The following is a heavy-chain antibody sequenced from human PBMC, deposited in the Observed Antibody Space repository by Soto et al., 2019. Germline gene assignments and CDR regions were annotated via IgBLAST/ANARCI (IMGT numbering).Heavy chain of an antibody. D-gene: IGHD6-19*01. CDR1: GLSLSTRGVG. V-gene: IGHV2-5*02. J-gene: IGHJ4*02. CDR2: IYWDDDK. CDR3: AQTVHQLIAVRWSGYFDY. Sequence: SGPTLVNPTQILTLTCTFSGLSLSTRGVGVGWIRQAPGKALEWLALIYWDDDKRYSPSLKSRLTINMDTSKNLAVLTMTDVDPVDTGTYYSAQTVHQLIAVRWSGYFDYWGQ.